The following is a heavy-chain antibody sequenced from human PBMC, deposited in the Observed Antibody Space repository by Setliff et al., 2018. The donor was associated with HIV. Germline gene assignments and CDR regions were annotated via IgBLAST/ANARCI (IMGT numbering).Heavy chain of an antibody. CDR1: GFTFSTYW. CDR3: ATDLNWEGG. CDR2: IKYEGSEI. D-gene: IGHD1-26*01. J-gene: IGHJ4*02. Sequence: GGSLRLSCLASGFTFSTYWITWVRQTPGKELESVAKIKYEGSEIYYADSVKGRSNISRDNAKNSLYLQMNSLRVEDTAVYYCATDLNWEGGWGQGTLVTVSS. V-gene: IGHV3-7*03.